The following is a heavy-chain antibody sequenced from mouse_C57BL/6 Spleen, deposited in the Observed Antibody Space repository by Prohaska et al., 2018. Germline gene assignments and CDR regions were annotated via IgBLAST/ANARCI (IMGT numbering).Heavy chain of an antibody. J-gene: IGHJ2*01. CDR1: GYTFTSYW. D-gene: IGHD3-2*02. CDR2: IHPYDSDT. V-gene: IGHV1-74*01. CDR3: AIGQLRLYYFDY. Sequence: QVQLQQPGAELVKPGASVKVSCKASGYTFTSYWMHWVKQRPGQGLEWIGRIHPYDSDTNYNQKFKGKATLTVDKSSSTAYMQLSSLTSEDSAVYYCAIGQLRLYYFDYWGQGTTLTVSS.